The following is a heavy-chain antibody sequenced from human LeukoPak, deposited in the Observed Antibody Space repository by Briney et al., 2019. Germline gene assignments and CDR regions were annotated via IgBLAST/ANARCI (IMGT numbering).Heavy chain of an antibody. CDR2: INSDGSST. V-gene: IGHV3-74*01. CDR1: GFTFSSYW. J-gene: IGHJ4*02. Sequence: PGGSLRLSCAASGFTFSSYWMHWVRQAPGKGLVWVSRINSDGSSTTYADSVKGRFTISRVNAKNTLYLQMNSLRAEDTAVYYCARQFITLGDYDVGLGFDYWGQGTLVTVSS. D-gene: IGHD4-17*01. CDR3: ARQFITLGDYDVGLGFDY.